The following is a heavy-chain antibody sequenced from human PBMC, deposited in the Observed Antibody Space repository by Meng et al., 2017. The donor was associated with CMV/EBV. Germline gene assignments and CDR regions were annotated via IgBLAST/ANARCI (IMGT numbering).Heavy chain of an antibody. CDR1: GFTFSSYS. J-gene: IGHJ6*02. CDR2: ISSSSSYI. CDR3: ARDFILSGNYYYYGMDV. D-gene: IGHD3-16*02. V-gene: IGHV3-21*01. Sequence: GGSLRLSCAASGFTFSSYSMNWVCQAPGKGLEWVSSISSSSSYIYYADSVKGRFTISRDNAKNSLYLQMNSLRAEDTAVYYCARDFILSGNYYYYGMDVWGQGTTVTVSS.